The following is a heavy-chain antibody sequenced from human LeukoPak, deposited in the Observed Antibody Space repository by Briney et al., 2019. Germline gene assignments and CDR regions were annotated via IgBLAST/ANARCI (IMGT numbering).Heavy chain of an antibody. D-gene: IGHD3-3*01. CDR1: GYTFTSYD. CDR3: ARGATIFGDAGG. Sequence: ASVKVSCKASGYTFTSYDINWVRQATGQGLEWMGWMNPNSGNTGYAQKFQGRVTMTRNTSISTAYMELSSLRSEDTAVYYCARGATIFGDAGGWGKGTLVTVSS. J-gene: IGHJ4*02. CDR2: MNPNSGNT. V-gene: IGHV1-8*01.